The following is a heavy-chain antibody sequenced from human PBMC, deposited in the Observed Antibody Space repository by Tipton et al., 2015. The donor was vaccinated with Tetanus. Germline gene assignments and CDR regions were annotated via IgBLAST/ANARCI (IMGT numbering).Heavy chain of an antibody. CDR1: GFTFNNYA. CDR3: AKMAASWYLGYFDY. CDR2: ISYDGSNK. Sequence: SLRLSCAASGFTFNNYAMHWVRQAPGKGLEWVAVISYDGSNKYDAESVKGRLTISRDNSNNTLYVQMDSLRAEDTAVYYCAKMAASWYLGYFDYWGQGSLVTVSS. J-gene: IGHJ4*02. D-gene: IGHD6-13*01. V-gene: IGHV3-30-3*02.